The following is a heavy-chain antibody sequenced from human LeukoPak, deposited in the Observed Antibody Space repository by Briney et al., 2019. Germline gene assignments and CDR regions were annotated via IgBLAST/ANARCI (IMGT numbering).Heavy chain of an antibody. CDR3: ARDGYDSSGYYNGYGY. V-gene: IGHV1-2*02. D-gene: IGHD3-22*01. CDR1: GYTFTSYD. J-gene: IGHJ4*02. Sequence: ASVKVSCKASGYTFTSYDINWVRQATGQGLEWMGWINPNSGGTNYAQKFQGRVTMTRDTSISTAYMELSRLRSDDTAVYYCARDGYDSSGYYNGYGYWGQGTLVTVSS. CDR2: INPNSGGT.